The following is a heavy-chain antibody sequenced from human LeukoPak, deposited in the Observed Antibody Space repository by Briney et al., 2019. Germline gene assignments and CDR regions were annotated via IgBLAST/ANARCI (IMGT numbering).Heavy chain of an antibody. J-gene: IGHJ6*03. CDR3: AGILRYFGYHYYMDV. V-gene: IGHV1-69*06. D-gene: IGHD3-9*01. Sequence: ASVKVSCKASGGTFSSYAISWVRQAPGQGLEWMGGIIPIFGTANYAQKFQGRVTITADKSTSTAYMELSSLRSEDTAVYYCAGILRYFGYHYYMDVWGKGTTVTVSS. CDR2: IIPIFGTA. CDR1: GGTFSSYA.